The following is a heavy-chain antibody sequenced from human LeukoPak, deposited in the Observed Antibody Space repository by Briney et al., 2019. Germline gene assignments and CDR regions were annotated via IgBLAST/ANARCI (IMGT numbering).Heavy chain of an antibody. CDR2: ISSSSSTI. J-gene: IGHJ4*02. CDR3: ARSGGSYRLDY. Sequence: GGSLRLSCAASGFTFSSYSMNWVRQAPGKGLEWVSYISSSSSTIYYADSVKGRFTISRDNAKNSLYLQMNSLRAEDTAVYYCARSGGSYRLDYWGQGTLVTVSS. CDR1: GFTFSSYS. V-gene: IGHV3-48*04. D-gene: IGHD1-26*01.